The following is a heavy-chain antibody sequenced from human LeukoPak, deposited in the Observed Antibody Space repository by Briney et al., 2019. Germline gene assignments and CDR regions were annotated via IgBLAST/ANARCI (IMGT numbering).Heavy chain of an antibody. CDR2: IYYSGST. CDR1: GGSISSGSYY. J-gene: IGHJ4*02. CDR3: ARQGRGIQLQTYFDY. V-gene: IGHV4-39*01. Sequence: SETLCLTCTVSGGSISSGSYYWGWIRQPPGKGLEWIGSIYYSGSTYYNPSLKSRVTISVDTSKSQFSLRLSSVTAADTAVYYCARQGRGIQLQTYFDYWGQGTLVTVSS. D-gene: IGHD2-2*01.